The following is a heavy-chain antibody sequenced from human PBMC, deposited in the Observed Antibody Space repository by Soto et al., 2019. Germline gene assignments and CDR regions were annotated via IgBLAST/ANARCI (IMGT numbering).Heavy chain of an antibody. V-gene: IGHV3-23*01. Sequence: GGSLRLSCAASGFTFSSYAMSWVRQAPGKGLEWVSAISGSGGSTYYADSVKGRFTISRDNSKNTLYLQMNSLRAEDTAVYYCAKDVNHMITFGGALDYWGQGTLVTVSS. CDR1: GFTFSSYA. CDR2: ISGSGGST. CDR3: AKDVNHMITFGGALDY. J-gene: IGHJ4*02. D-gene: IGHD3-16*01.